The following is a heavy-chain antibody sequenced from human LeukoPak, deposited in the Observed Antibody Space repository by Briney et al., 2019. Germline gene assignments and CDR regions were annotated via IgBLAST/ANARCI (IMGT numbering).Heavy chain of an antibody. CDR3: AGGAGYCSSNSCYGGDYYYGMDV. J-gene: IGHJ6*02. CDR2: ISSSGSTI. D-gene: IGHD2-2*01. Sequence: PGGSLRLSCAASGFTFSSYEMNWVRQAPGKGLEWVSYISSSGSTIYYADSVKGRFTISRDNAKNSLYLQMNSLRAEDTAVYYCAGGAGYCSSNSCYGGDYYYGMDVWGQGTTVTVSS. CDR1: GFTFSSYE. V-gene: IGHV3-48*03.